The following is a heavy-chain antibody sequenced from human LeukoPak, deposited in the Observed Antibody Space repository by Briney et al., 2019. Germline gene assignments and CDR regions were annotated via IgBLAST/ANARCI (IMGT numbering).Heavy chain of an antibody. Sequence: SETLSLTCAVYGGSFSGYYWSWIRQPPGKGLEWIGEISHSGSTNYNPSLKSRVTISVDTSKNQFSLKLSSVTAADTAVYYCARARRVKYCSSTSCSRYNWFDPWGQGTLVTVSS. V-gene: IGHV4-34*01. J-gene: IGHJ5*02. CDR2: ISHSGST. CDR3: ARARRVKYCSSTSCSRYNWFDP. CDR1: GGSFSGYY. D-gene: IGHD2-2*01.